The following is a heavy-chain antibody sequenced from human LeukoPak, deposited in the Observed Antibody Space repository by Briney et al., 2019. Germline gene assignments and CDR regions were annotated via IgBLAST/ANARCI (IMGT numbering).Heavy chain of an antibody. CDR1: GYTFTSYG. CDR3: ASGGRDYYDSSGYPLTY. D-gene: IGHD3-22*01. Sequence: ASVKVSCKASGYTFTSYGISWVRQAPGQGLEWMGWISAYNGNTNYAQKLQGRVTMTTDTSTSTAYMELRSLRSDDTAVYYCASGGRDYYDSSGYPLTYWGQGTLVTVSS. CDR2: ISAYNGNT. J-gene: IGHJ4*02. V-gene: IGHV1-18*01.